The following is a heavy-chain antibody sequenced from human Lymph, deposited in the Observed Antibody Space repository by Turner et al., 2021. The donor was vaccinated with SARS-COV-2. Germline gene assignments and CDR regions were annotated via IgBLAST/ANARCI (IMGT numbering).Heavy chain of an antibody. CDR3: AKEGLSGRRLQFVPYFAY. CDR1: GFTFDDYA. Sequence: EVQLVESGGGVVQPGGSLRLPCAASGFTFDDYAMHWVRQTPGKGLEWVSLISGDGGSTYYADSVKGRFTIYRDDSKNSLYLQINSLRTEDTALYYCAKEGLSGRRLQFVPYFAYWGQGTLVSVSS. CDR2: ISGDGGST. V-gene: IGHV3-43*02. J-gene: IGHJ4*02. D-gene: IGHD5-12*01.